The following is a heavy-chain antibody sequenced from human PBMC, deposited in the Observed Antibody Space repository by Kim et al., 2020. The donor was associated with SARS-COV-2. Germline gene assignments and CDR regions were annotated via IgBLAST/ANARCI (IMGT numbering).Heavy chain of an antibody. D-gene: IGHD6-19*01. Sequence: VTGRLTSSRDNAKNSLYLQMNSLRAEDTAVYYCARDRYSSGWSRLSYFDYWGQGTLVTVSS. V-gene: IGHV3-11*06. J-gene: IGHJ4*02. CDR3: ARDRYSSGWSRLSYFDY.